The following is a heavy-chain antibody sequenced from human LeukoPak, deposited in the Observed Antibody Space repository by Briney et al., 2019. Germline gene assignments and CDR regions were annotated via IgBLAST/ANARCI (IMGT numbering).Heavy chain of an antibody. CDR3: AGNYDFWSGYVKGPDY. V-gene: IGHV3-23*01. D-gene: IGHD3-3*01. Sequence: GGSLRLSCAASGFTFSSYAMSWVRLAPGKGLEWVSGISGSGVGTYYADSVKGRFTISRDNSKNTLYLQMNSLRAEDTAVYYCAGNYDFWSGYVKGPDYWGQGTLVTVSS. CDR2: ISGSGVGT. J-gene: IGHJ4*02. CDR1: GFTFSSYA.